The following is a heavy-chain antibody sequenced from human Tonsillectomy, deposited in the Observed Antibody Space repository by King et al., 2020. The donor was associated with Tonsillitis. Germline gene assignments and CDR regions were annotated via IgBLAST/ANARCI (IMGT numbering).Heavy chain of an antibody. V-gene: IGHV1-69*01. CDR3: ARDVTNYYDSSRYFYAAGDAFDI. Sequence: QLVQSGAEVKKPGSSVKVSCKASGGTFISYAISWVRQAPGQGLEWMGGIIPIFGTSNYAQKFQGRVTITADESTSTAYLDLSSLRSEDTAVYYCARDVTNYYDSSRYFYAAGDAFDIWGQGTMVTVSS. J-gene: IGHJ3*02. D-gene: IGHD3-22*01. CDR1: GGTFISYA. CDR2: IIPIFGTS.